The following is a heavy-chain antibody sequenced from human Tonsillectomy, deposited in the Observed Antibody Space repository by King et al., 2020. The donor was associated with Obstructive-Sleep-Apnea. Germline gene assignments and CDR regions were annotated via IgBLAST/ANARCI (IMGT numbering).Heavy chain of an antibody. J-gene: IGHJ4*02. D-gene: IGHD1-26*01. Sequence: VQLVESGGGLVQPGGSLRLSCAASGFTFSSYAMSWVRQAPGKGLEWVSGISGIGGSTYYADSVKCRFTISRDNSKNTRYLQMNSLRAEATAVYYCAKDVRNSGSYFFDYWGQGTLVTVSS. CDR2: ISGIGGST. V-gene: IGHV3-23*04. CDR3: AKDVRNSGSYFFDY. CDR1: GFTFSSYA.